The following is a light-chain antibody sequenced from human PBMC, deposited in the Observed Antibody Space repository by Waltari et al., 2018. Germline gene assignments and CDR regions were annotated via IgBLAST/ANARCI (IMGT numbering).Light chain of an antibody. CDR2: SDN. J-gene: IGLJ2*01. CDR1: NPNIGAGYY. CDR3: QSYDNSFVI. V-gene: IGLV1-40*01. Sequence: SVLTQPPSVSGAPGQRVTISCTGSNPNIGAGYYVHWYQQLPGTAPKLLIYSDNSRPSGVPDRFSGSKSGTSASLAITGLQAEDEADYYCQSYDNSFVIFGGGTKLTVL.